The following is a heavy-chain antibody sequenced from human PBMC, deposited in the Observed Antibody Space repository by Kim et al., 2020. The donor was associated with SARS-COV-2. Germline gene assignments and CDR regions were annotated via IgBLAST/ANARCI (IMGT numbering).Heavy chain of an antibody. J-gene: IGHJ5*02. CDR1: GGSISSGGYY. Sequence: SETLSLTCTVSGGSISSGGYYWSWIRQHPGKGRVWIGYIYYSASTYYNPTLKSRVTISVDTSKYQFTLKLGSVTAADTAVYYCARCGVWKWGGSCHPFGPWGQGTLVTVSS. CDR2: IYYSAST. CDR3: ARCGVWKWGGSCHPFGP. V-gene: IGHV4-31*03. D-gene: IGHD2-15*01.